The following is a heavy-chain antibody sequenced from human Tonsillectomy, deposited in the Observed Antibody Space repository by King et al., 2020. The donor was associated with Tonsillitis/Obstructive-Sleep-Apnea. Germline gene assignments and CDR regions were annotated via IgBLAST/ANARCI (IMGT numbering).Heavy chain of an antibody. CDR2: ISWNSGTI. D-gene: IGHD3-3*01. V-gene: IGHV3-9*01. CDR3: AKGGGSGYYYYYMDV. Sequence: VQLVESGGGLVQPGRSLRLSCAASGIIFDDYAMHWVRQAPGKGLEWVSGISWNSGTIGYADSVKGRFTISRDNAKNSLYLQMNSLRAEDTALYYCAKGGGSGYYYYYMDVWREGPALSV. CDR1: GIIFDDYA. J-gene: IGHJ6*03.